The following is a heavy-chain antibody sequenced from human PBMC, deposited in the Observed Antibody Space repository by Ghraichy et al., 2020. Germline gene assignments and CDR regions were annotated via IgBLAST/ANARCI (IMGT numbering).Heavy chain of an antibody. Sequence: ASVKVSCKASGYTFTGYYMHWVRQAPGQGLEWLGWINPNSGGTNSAQKFQGRVTMTRDTSISTAYMELSRLRSDDTAVYYCAILEGGEIAVAATGDYWGQGTLVTVSS. CDR2: INPNSGGT. V-gene: IGHV1-2*02. J-gene: IGHJ4*02. CDR3: AILEGGEIAVAATGDY. CDR1: GYTFTGYY. D-gene: IGHD6-19*01.